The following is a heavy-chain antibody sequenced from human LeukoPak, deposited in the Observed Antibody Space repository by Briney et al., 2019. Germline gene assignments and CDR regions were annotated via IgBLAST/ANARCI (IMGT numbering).Heavy chain of an antibody. J-gene: IGHJ3*02. CDR1: GGSFSGYY. V-gene: IGHV4-34*10. Sequence: PSETLSLTCAVYGGSFSGYYWSWIRQPPGKGLEWIGEINHSGSTNYNPSLKSRITMSVDTSKNQFPLKLSSVTATDTAVYHCARAMIRGVIGDAFDIWGQGTMVTVSS. D-gene: IGHD3-10*01. CDR2: INHSGST. CDR3: ARAMIRGVIGDAFDI.